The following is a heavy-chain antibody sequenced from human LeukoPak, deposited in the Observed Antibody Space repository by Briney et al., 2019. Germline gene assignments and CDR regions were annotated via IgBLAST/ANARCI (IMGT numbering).Heavy chain of an antibody. J-gene: IGHJ4*02. Sequence: GGSLRLSCAASGFTFSSYAMHWVRQAPGKGLEWVAVISYDGSNKYYADSVKGRFTISRDNSKNTLYLQMNSLRAEDTAVYYCAKDPAEFGFGEFLDYWGQGTLVTVSS. D-gene: IGHD3-10*01. CDR2: ISYDGSNK. CDR3: AKDPAEFGFGEFLDY. V-gene: IGHV3-30*04. CDR1: GFTFSSYA.